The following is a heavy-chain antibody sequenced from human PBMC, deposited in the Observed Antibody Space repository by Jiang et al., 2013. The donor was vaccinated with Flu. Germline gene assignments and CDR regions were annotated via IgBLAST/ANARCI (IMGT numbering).Heavy chain of an antibody. CDR1: GYSFTSYW. D-gene: IGHD3-22*01. J-gene: IGHJ6*02. Sequence: RESLKISCKGSGYSFTSYWIGWVRQMPGKGLEWMGIIYPGDSDTRYSPSFQGQVTISADKSISTAYLQWSSLKASDTAMYYCARGLLPFSGYYYGMDVWGQGTTVTVSS. CDR2: IYPGDSDT. V-gene: IGHV5-51*01. CDR3: ARGLLPFSGYYYGMDV.